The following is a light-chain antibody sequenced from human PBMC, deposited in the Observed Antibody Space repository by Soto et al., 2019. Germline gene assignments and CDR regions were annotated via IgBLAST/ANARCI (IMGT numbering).Light chain of an antibody. CDR1: SRDVGGYNY. V-gene: IGLV2-14*03. CDR3: SSYTSSSTDV. Sequence: QSALTQPASVSGSPGQSITISCTGTSRDVGGYNYVSWYQQHPGKAPKVMIYDVSNRPSGVSNRFSGSKSGNTASLSISGLQGEDEADYYCSSYTSSSTDVFGTGTKVTVL. J-gene: IGLJ1*01. CDR2: DVS.